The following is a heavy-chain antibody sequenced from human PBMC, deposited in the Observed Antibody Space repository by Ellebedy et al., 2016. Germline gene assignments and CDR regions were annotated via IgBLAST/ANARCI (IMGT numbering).Heavy chain of an antibody. J-gene: IGHJ3*01. CDR3: VTRHNGAFDF. V-gene: IGHV3-53*01. D-gene: IGHD1-14*01. CDR1: GFSVTSND. CDR2: MYAGGRE. Sequence: GGSLRLSXAASGFSVTSNDMSWVRQAPGRGLDLVSLMYAGGREYYADSVKGRFSITRDKTMNRLYLHMSGLGAGDTALYYCVTRHNGAFDFWGQGTMVTVSS.